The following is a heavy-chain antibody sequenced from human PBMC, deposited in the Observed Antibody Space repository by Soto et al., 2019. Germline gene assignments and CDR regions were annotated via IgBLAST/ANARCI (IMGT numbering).Heavy chain of an antibody. J-gene: IGHJ6*02. D-gene: IGHD4-17*01. Sequence: TLSLTCLVSGFPISSPYSWGWIRQPPGKGLEWIGSISHTGTTSYSPSLTSRVSISVDTSKNQVSLKLTPVTAADTAVYFCARVTMVIRDSDHFGVDVWGHGTTVTVSS. CDR3: ARVTMVIRDSDHFGVDV. CDR2: ISHTGTT. V-gene: IGHV4-38-2*02. CDR1: GFPISSPYS.